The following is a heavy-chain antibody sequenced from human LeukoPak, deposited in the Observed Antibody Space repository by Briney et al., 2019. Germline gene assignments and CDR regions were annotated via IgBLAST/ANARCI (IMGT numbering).Heavy chain of an antibody. Sequence: ASVKVSCKASGYTFTSYGISWVRQAPGQGLEWMGWISAYNGNTNYAQKLQGRVTMTTDTSTSTAYMELRSLRSDDTAVYYCARECILEHELSFGHLNWFDPWGQGTLVTVSS. CDR3: ARECILEHELSFGHLNWFDP. V-gene: IGHV1-18*01. CDR2: ISAYNGNT. J-gene: IGHJ5*02. CDR1: GYTFTSYG. D-gene: IGHD3-10*01.